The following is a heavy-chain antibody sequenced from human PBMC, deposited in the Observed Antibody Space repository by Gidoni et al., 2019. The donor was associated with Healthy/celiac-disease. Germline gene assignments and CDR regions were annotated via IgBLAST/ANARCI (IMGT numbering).Heavy chain of an antibody. Sequence: QVQLVQSGAEVKKPGSSVKFSCKASGVTFSRYAISWVRQAPGQGLEWMGGIIPIFGTANYAQKFQGRVTITTDESTSTAYMELSSLRSEDTAVYYCARVGRAGGDYPTAWDYWGQGTLVTVSS. J-gene: IGHJ4*02. CDR3: ARVGRAGGDYPTAWDY. CDR2: IIPIFGTA. D-gene: IGHD4-17*01. CDR1: GVTFSRYA. V-gene: IGHV1-69*01.